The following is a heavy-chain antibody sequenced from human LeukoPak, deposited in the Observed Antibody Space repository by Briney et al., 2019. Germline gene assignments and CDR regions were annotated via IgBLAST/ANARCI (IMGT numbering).Heavy chain of an antibody. CDR3: ARDSLDVVRGVIPRAYYYYGMDV. V-gene: IGHV3-23*01. CDR2: IGGGGLST. D-gene: IGHD3-10*01. J-gene: IGHJ6*04. CDR1: GFTFSSYA. Sequence: GGSLRLSCAASGFTFSSYAMSWVRQAPGKGLEWVSTIGGGGLSTAYADSVKGRFTISRDNSKNTLYLQMNSLRAEDTAVYYCARDSLDVVRGVIPRAYYYYGMDVWGKGTTVTVSS.